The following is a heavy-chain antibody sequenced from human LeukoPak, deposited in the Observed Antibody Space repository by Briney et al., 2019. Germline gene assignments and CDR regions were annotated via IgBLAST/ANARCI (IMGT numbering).Heavy chain of an antibody. CDR1: GLTFSNYA. J-gene: IGHJ4*02. CDR2: ITSSGTLT. V-gene: IGHV3-23*01. Sequence: PGGSLRLSCAASGLTFSNYAMSWVRQAPGKGLEWVSTITSSGTLTFYTDSVKGRFTISRDNYKDTLYLQMNSLRAEDTALYYCVTETATTITTTGSYYWGQGTLVTVSP. CDR3: VTETATTITTTGSYY. D-gene: IGHD4-11*01.